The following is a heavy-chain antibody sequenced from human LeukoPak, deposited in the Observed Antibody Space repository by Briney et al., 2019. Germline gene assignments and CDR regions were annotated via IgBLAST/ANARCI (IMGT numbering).Heavy chain of an antibody. J-gene: IGHJ4*02. CDR1: GFTFNSLS. D-gene: IGHD6-19*01. CDR2: LTNSGDLT. CDR3: AKDARRTDGWYYFES. V-gene: IGHV3-23*01. Sequence: GGSLRLSCAASGFTFNSLSMAWVRQAPGKGLEWVAALTNSGDLTYYTDSVKGRFTISRDNSKNTLYLEMSSLGAEDTAIYYCAKDARRTDGWYYFESWGRGTLVTVSS.